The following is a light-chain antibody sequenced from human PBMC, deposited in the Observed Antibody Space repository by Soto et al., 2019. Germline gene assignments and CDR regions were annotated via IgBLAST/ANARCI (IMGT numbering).Light chain of an antibody. CDR1: SSDIGTYNY. CDR2: EVS. Sequence: QSALTQPASMSGSPGQSITISCTGTSSDIGTYNYVSWYQQYPGEASKLVISEVSNRPSGVSNRFSGSKSANTASMTISGLQAEDGADYYCRTYTNSNTPLFGAGNKLTVL. J-gene: IGLJ2*01. CDR3: RTYTNSNTPL. V-gene: IGLV2-14*01.